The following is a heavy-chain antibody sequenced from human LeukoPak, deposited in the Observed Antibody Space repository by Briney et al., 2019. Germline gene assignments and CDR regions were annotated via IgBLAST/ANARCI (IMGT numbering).Heavy chain of an antibody. CDR3: ARVGVRFWEAFDI. CDR1: GGSVSSGSYY. J-gene: IGHJ3*02. Sequence: SETLSLTCTVSGGSVSSGSYYWSWIRPPPGKGLEWIGYIYYSGSTYYNPSLKSRITISVDTSKNQFSLKLSSVTAADTAVYYCARVGVRFWEAFDIWGQGTLVTVSS. V-gene: IGHV4-61*01. D-gene: IGHD3-3*01. CDR2: IYYSGST.